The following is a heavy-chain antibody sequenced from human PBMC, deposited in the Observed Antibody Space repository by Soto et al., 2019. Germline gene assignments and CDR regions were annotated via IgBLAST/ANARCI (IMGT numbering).Heavy chain of an antibody. V-gene: IGHV4-59*12. CDR3: ARREVTIFGLVTQGFTH. CDR2: INYSGST. Sequence: SETLSLTCTVSGGSISSYYWSWIRQPPGKGLEWIGYINYSGSTNYNPSLKSRVTISVDTSKNQFSLKLTSVTAADTAVYYCARREVTIFGLVTQGFTHWGQGTLVIVSS. CDR1: GGSISSYY. D-gene: IGHD3-3*01. J-gene: IGHJ1*01.